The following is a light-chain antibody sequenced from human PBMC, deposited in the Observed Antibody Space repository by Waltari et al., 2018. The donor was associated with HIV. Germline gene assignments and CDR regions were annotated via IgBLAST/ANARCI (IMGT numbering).Light chain of an antibody. CDR3: QTWGSGIVV. V-gene: IGLV4-69*01. CDR2: LNSNGSP. J-gene: IGLJ2*01. Sequence: QLGLTQSPSASASLGASVKLTCTLSSGHTNYAIAWHQQRPEKGPRFLMRLNSNGSPTKGDGIPDRFSGSSSGAERYLTISSLQSEDETDYFCQTWGSGIVVFGGGTTLTVL. CDR1: SGHTNYA.